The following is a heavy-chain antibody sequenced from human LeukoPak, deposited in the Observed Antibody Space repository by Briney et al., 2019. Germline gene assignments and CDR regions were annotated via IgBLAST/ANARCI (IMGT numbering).Heavy chain of an antibody. Sequence: PGGSLRLSCAASGFTFSSYGMHWVRQAPGKGLEWVAFIRYDGSNKYYADSVKGRFTISRDNSKNTLYLQMNSLRAEDTAVYYCAREGAYCSSTSCYAPWGQGTLVTVSS. CDR2: IRYDGSNK. V-gene: IGHV3-30*02. D-gene: IGHD2-2*01. J-gene: IGHJ5*02. CDR1: GFTFSSYG. CDR3: AREGAYCSSTSCYAP.